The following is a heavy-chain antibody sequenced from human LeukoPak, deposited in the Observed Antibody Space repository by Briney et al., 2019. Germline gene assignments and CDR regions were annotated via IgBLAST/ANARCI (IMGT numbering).Heavy chain of an antibody. V-gene: IGHV4-4*09. CDR2: IYTSRSP. CDR3: ARLSPGDSGWPAFDI. Sequence: SETLSLTCTVSGGSISSYYWSWIRQPPGKGLEWVGFIYTSRSPNYHPSLKSRVTISVDTSKNQFSLKLSSVTAADTAVYYCARLSPGDSGWPAFDIWGQGTMVTVSS. J-gene: IGHJ3*02. CDR1: GGSISSYY. D-gene: IGHD6-25*01.